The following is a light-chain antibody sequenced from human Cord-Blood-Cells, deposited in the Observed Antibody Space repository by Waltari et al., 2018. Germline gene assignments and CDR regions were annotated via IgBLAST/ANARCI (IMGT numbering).Light chain of an antibody. CDR2: AAS. Sequence: DIQMTQSPSSLSASVGDRVPITCRASQSISSYLNWYQQKPGKAPKLLIYAASSLQRGVPSRFSGSGSGTDFTLTISSLQPADFATYYCQQSYSTPLTFGGGTKVEIK. CDR3: QQSYSTPLT. CDR1: QSISSY. V-gene: IGKV1-39*01. J-gene: IGKJ4*01.